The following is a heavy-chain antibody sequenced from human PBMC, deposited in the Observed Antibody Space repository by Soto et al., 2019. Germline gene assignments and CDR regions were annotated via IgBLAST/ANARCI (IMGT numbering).Heavy chain of an antibody. J-gene: IGHJ4*02. Sequence: PSETLSLTCAVYGGSFSGYYWSWIRQPPGKGLEWIGEINHSGSTNYNPSLKSRVTISVHTSKSQFSLELSSVTAADTAVYYCARGTTTVTTFDYWGQGTLVTVSS. V-gene: IGHV4-34*01. CDR2: INHSGST. CDR1: GGSFSGYY. CDR3: ARGTTTVTTFDY. D-gene: IGHD4-17*01.